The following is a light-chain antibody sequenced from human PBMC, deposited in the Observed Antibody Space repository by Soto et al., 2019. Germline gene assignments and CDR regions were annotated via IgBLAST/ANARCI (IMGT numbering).Light chain of an antibody. CDR1: QSISSS. Sequence: DIQMTQSPSTLSASVGDRVSIACRASQSISSSLAWYQQKPGKAPKLLIYDASSLESGVPSRFSGSGSGKEFTLSINSLQPQDFATYYCQQYHRYSWTFGQGTKVDIK. V-gene: IGKV1-5*01. J-gene: IGKJ1*01. CDR2: DAS. CDR3: QQYHRYSWT.